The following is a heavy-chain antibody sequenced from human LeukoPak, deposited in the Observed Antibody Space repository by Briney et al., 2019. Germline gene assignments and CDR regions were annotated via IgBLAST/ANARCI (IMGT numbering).Heavy chain of an antibody. CDR3: AKSPTSGYDFWSGYYYYGMDV. V-gene: IGHV3-7*03. CDR1: GFTFSSYW. Sequence: TGGSLRLFCAASGFTFSSYWMSWVRQAPGKGLEWVANIKQDGSEKYYVDSVKGRFTISRDNAKNSLYLQMNSLRAEDTAVYYCAKSPTSGYDFWSGYYYYGMDVWGQGTTVTVSS. D-gene: IGHD3-3*01. CDR2: IKQDGSEK. J-gene: IGHJ6*02.